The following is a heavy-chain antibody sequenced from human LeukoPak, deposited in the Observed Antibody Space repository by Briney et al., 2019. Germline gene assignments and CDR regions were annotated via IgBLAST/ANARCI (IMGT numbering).Heavy chain of an antibody. CDR3: AREEMATIDY. J-gene: IGHJ4*02. D-gene: IGHD5-24*01. CDR1: GGSISSYY. V-gene: IGHV4-4*07. Sequence: PSETLSLTCTVSGGSISSYYWNWIRQPAGEGLEWVGRIYTGGSTNYNPSLKIRVTMSVDTSKNQFSLKLSSVTAADTAVYYCAREEMATIDYWGQGTLVTVSS. CDR2: IYTGGST.